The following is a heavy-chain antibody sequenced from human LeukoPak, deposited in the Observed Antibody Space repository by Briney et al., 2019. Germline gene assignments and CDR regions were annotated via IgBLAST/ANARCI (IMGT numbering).Heavy chain of an antibody. D-gene: IGHD3-3*01. J-gene: IGHJ4*02. CDR1: GGSISSISYY. CDR3: TRAYWIGFHFDS. Sequence: SETLSLTCTISGGSISSISYYWGWIRQPPGKGLEYIGYIYYSGTTYYNPSLKSRITMSVDMSANQFSLRLTSVSAADTAVYYCTRAYWIGFHFDSWGQGILVSVSS. CDR2: IYYSGTT. V-gene: IGHV4-30-4*08.